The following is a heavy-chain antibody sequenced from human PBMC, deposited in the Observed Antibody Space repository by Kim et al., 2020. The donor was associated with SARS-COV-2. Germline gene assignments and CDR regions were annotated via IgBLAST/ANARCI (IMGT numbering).Heavy chain of an antibody. CDR3: ARVGDIRSLLWFGELLSHAFDI. J-gene: IGHJ3*02. Sequence: GGSLRLSCAASGFTFSSYAMHWVRQAPGKGLEWVAVISYDGSKKYYADSVKGRFTISRDNSQNTLYLQMNSLRTEDTAVYYCARVGDIRSLLWFGELLSHAFDIWGQGTMVTVSS. CDR2: ISYDGSKK. CDR1: GFTFSSYA. D-gene: IGHD3-10*01. V-gene: IGHV3-30*04.